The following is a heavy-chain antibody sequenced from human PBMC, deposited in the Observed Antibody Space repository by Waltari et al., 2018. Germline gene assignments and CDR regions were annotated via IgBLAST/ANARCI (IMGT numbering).Heavy chain of an antibody. J-gene: IGHJ6*02. CDR3: ARLGYCSSANCFYGMDV. CDR2: IKQDGSQT. CDR1: GFPFRSYG. Sequence: EVQVVESGGGLVQPGGSLRLPCAASGFPFRSYGMSLVRQAPGKGLEWLANIKQDGSQTYYVDSVKGRFTISRDNAKNSLFLQMNSLRADDTAVYYCARLGYCSSANCFYGMDVWGQGTTVTVSS. V-gene: IGHV3-7*01. D-gene: IGHD2-2*01.